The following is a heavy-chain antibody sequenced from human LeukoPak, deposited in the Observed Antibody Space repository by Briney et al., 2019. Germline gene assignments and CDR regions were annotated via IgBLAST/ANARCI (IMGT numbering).Heavy chain of an antibody. J-gene: IGHJ3*01. CDR3: AKDRGGGSQLGDAFDV. CDR2: ISYSSATI. CDR1: GFTFSSYA. D-gene: IGHD2-15*01. V-gene: IGHV3-9*01. Sequence: GGTLRLSCAASGFTFSSYAMSWVRQAPGKGLEWVSGISYSSATIGYVDSVKGRFIISRDNAKNSLYLQMNSLRAEDTALYFCAKDRGGGSQLGDAFDVWGQGTMVSVSS.